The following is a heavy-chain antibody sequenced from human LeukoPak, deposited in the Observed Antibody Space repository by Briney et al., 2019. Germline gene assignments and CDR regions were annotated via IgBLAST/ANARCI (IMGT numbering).Heavy chain of an antibody. V-gene: IGHV3-53*01. D-gene: IGHD1-7*01. Sequence: GGSLRLFCAACGFTVSSHYMTGVRQAPGKGVEWLSVLYRDGSAYYANSGKGRFTLSRDNSKNLLYLQMSSLSAENTAIYYCARVVVLIGTWDYLDYWGQGSLVTVSS. CDR1: GFTVSSHY. CDR3: ARVVVLIGTWDYLDY. CDR2: LYRDGSA. J-gene: IGHJ4*02.